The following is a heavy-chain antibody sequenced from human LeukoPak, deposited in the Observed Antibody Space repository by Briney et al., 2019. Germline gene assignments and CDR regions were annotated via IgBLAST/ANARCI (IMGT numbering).Heavy chain of an antibody. D-gene: IGHD6-13*01. V-gene: IGHV1-69*05. Sequence: SVKVSCKASGGTFSSYAISWVRQAPGRGLEWMGGIIPIFGTANYAQKFQGRVTITTDESTSTAYMELSSLRSEDTAVYYCAIAVLGSWYFDPWGQGTLVTVSS. CDR3: AIAVLGSWYFDP. CDR2: IIPIFGTA. CDR1: GGTFSSYA. J-gene: IGHJ5*02.